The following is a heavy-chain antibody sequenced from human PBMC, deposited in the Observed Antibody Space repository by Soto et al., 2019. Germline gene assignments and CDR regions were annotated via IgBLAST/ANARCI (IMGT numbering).Heavy chain of an antibody. CDR1: GGSFSGYY. J-gene: IGHJ6*03. Sequence: QVQLQQWGAGLLKPSETLSLTCAVYGGSFSGYYWSWIRQPPGKGLEWIGEINHSGSTNYNPSLKRRVTISVDTSKNQFSLKLSSVTAADTAVYYCARGGEDIVVVPAARYYYMDVWGKGTTVTVSS. V-gene: IGHV4-34*01. CDR3: ARGGEDIVVVPAARYYYMDV. CDR2: INHSGST. D-gene: IGHD2-2*01.